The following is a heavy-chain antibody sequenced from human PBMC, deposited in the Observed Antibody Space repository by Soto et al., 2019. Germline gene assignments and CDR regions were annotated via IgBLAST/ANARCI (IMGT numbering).Heavy chain of an antibody. CDR3: ARNIAARTSPLDY. Sequence: SETLSLTCTVSGGSISSYYWSWIRQPPGKGLKWIGYIYYSGSTNYNPSLKSRVTISVDTSKNQFSLKLSSVTAADTAVYYCARNIAARTSPLDYWGQGTLVTVSS. CDR1: GGSISSYY. J-gene: IGHJ4*02. V-gene: IGHV4-59*01. CDR2: IYYSGST. D-gene: IGHD6-6*01.